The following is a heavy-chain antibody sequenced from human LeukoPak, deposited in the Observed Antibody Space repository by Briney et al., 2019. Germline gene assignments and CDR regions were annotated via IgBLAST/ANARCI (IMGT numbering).Heavy chain of an antibody. V-gene: IGHV1-18*01. D-gene: IGHD2-21*02. J-gene: IGHJ3*02. CDR2: ISAYNGNT. CDR3: ARGRVTATDGFDI. Sequence: ASVKVSCKPSGYTFTNYGISWVRQAPGLGLEWMGWISAYNGNTNYAQKVQGRVTMTTDTSTSTAYMELRSLRSEDTAVYYCARGRVTATDGFDIWGQGTTVIVSS. CDR1: GYTFTNYG.